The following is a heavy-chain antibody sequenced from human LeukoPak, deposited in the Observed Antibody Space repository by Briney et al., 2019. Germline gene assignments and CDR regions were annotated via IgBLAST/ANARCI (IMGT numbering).Heavy chain of an antibody. D-gene: IGHD4-17*01. CDR3: AKRYGDYEAPYYFDY. J-gene: IGHJ4*02. V-gene: IGHV3-23*01. CDR2: ISGSGGST. CDR1: GVTFSSYA. Sequence: GGSLRLSCAASGVTFSSYAMSWVRQAPGKGLEWVSAISGSGGSTYYADSVKGRFTISRDNSKTPLYLQMNSLRAEDTAVYYCAKRYGDYEAPYYFDYWGQGTLVTVSS.